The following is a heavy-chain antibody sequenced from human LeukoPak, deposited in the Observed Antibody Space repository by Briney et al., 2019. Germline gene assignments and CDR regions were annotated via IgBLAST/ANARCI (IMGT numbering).Heavy chain of an antibody. J-gene: IGHJ5*02. CDR2: MEYSVST. Sequence: SQTLSLTCTVSGASIRTANYYWSWIRQYPGKGLEWIGYMEYSVSTRYNPSLKSRVVISADTSKNQFSLNLRSVTAADSAIYYCVTYRPGDINWFDPWGQGILVTVSS. D-gene: IGHD2-21*01. V-gene: IGHV4-31*03. CDR3: VTYRPGDINWFDP. CDR1: GASIRTANYY.